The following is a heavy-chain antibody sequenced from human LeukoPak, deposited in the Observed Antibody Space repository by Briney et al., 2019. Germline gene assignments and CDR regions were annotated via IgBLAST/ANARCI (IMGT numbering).Heavy chain of an antibody. V-gene: IGHV4-59*11. CDR2: IYYSGST. CDR1: GGSISSHY. Sequence: KPSETLSLTCTVSGGSISSHYWSWIRQPPGKGLEWIGYIYYSGSTNYNPSLKSRVTISIDTSKNQFSLKLSSVTAADTAVYYCARYGPRSYYGWFDPWGQGTLVTVSS. CDR3: ARYGPRSYYGWFDP. D-gene: IGHD3-10*01. J-gene: IGHJ5*02.